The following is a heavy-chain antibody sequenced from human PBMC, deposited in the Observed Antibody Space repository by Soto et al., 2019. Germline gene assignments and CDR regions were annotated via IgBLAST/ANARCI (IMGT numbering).Heavy chain of an antibody. CDR1: GFTFSSYS. Sequence: PGVSLRLSCAASGFTFSSYSMNWVRQAPGKGLEWVPSISSSSSYIYYADSVKGRFTISRDNAKNSLYLQMNSLRAEDTAVYYCARDIGPFGGRYSLQYWGQGTLVTVSS. D-gene: IGHD3-16*01. CDR3: ARDIGPFGGRYSLQY. J-gene: IGHJ4*02. V-gene: IGHV3-21*01. CDR2: ISSSSSYI.